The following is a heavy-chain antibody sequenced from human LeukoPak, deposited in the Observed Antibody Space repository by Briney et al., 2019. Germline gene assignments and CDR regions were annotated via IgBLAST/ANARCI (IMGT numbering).Heavy chain of an antibody. D-gene: IGHD2-15*01. J-gene: IGHJ4*02. Sequence: GGSLRLSCAASGFTFSSYSMNWVRQAPGKGLEWVSSISSSSSYIYYADSVKGRFTISRDNAKNSLYLQMNSLRAEDTAVYYCASSPRIRGGGYWGQGTLVTVSS. V-gene: IGHV3-21*01. CDR3: ASSPRIRGGGY. CDR1: GFTFSSYS. CDR2: ISSSSSYI.